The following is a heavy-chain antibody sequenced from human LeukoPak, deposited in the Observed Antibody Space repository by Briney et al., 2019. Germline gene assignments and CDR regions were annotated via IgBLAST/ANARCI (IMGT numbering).Heavy chain of an antibody. V-gene: IGHV3-23*01. CDR1: GFTFNNYA. CDR2: IFGSGGSA. D-gene: IGHD3-22*01. J-gene: IGHJ4*02. Sequence: GGSLRLSCTASGFTFNNYAMYWVRQAPRKGLEWVAGIFGSGGSAHYADSVKGRFAISRDNSKNTVYLQMDSLRGEDTAVYYCTKTTTGYSSGQYPGWPADHWGQGALVTVSS. CDR3: TKTTTGYSSGQYPGWPADH.